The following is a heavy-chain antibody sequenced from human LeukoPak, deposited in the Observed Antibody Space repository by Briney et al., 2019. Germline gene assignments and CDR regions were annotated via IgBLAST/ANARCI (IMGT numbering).Heavy chain of an antibody. CDR2: ISSSSSYI. CDR3: AREGSSWYFDY. CDR1: GFTFSSYT. V-gene: IGHV3-21*01. Sequence: GGSLRLSCAASGFTFSSYTMNWVRQAPGKGLEWVSSISSSSSYIYYADSVKGRFTISRDNAKNSLYLQMNSLRAEDTAVYYCAREGSSWYFDYWGQGTLVTVSS. D-gene: IGHD6-13*01. J-gene: IGHJ4*02.